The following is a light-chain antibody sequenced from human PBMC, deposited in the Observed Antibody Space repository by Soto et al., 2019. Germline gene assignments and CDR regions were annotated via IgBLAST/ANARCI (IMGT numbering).Light chain of an antibody. CDR1: SSNIGSNY. Sequence: QSVLTQPPSASGTPGQRVTISCSGSSSNIGSNYVYWYQQFPGTAPKLLIYRNNQRPSGVPDRLSGSKSGTSASLAISGLRSEDESDYYCAAWDDSLSGPVFGGGTKVTVL. V-gene: IGLV1-47*01. J-gene: IGLJ3*02. CDR2: RNN. CDR3: AAWDDSLSGPV.